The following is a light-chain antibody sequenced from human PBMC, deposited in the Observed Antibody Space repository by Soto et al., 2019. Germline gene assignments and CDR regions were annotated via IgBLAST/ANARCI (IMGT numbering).Light chain of an antibody. V-gene: IGLV1-40*01. J-gene: IGLJ1*01. CDR1: SSNIGAGYD. CDR2: NNN. Sequence: QSVRTQPPSVSGAPGQRVTISCTGSSSNIGAGYDVHWYQQLPGTAPKLLIYNNNNRPSGVPDRFSGSKSGTSASLAITGLQAEDEADYYCQSYDSSLSGYVFGTGTKATVL. CDR3: QSYDSSLSGYV.